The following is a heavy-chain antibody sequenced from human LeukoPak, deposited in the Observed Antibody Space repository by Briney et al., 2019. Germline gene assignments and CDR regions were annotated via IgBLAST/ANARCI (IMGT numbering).Heavy chain of an antibody. CDR1: GGSVSTYY. V-gene: IGHV4-59*02. CDR2: IYYSGST. D-gene: IGHD6-13*01. Sequence: PGTLSLTCTVSGGSVSTYYWNWIRQPPGKGLEWIGYIYYSGSTNYNPSLKSRLTISVDTSNNQFSLKLSSVTAADTAVYYCAKIAAAGTIWGRGTLVTVSS. J-gene: IGHJ4*02. CDR3: AKIAAAGTI.